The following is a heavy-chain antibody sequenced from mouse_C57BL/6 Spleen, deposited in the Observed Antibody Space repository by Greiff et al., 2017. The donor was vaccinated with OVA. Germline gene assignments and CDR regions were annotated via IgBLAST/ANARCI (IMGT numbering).Heavy chain of an antibody. D-gene: IGHD2-3*01. Sequence: QVQLQQPGAELVKPGASVKMSCKASGYTFTSYWITWVKQRPGQGLEWIGDIYPGSGSTNYNEKFKSKATLTVDTYYSTAYMQLSSLTSEDYAVYYCARSDDGYERFAYWGQGTLVTVSA. J-gene: IGHJ3*01. CDR2: IYPGSGST. CDR1: GYTFTSYW. CDR3: ARSDDGYERFAY. V-gene: IGHV1-55*01.